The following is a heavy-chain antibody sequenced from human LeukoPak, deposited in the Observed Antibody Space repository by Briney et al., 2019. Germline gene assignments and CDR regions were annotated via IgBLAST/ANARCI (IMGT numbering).Heavy chain of an antibody. J-gene: IGHJ6*03. CDR2: ISGSGGST. Sequence: GGSLRLSCAASGFIFSNYAMSWVRQAPGKGLEWVSGISGSGGSTVYVDSVKGRFTISRDNAKNSLYLQMNSLRAEDTAVYYCARDKQSNYWSGAYYYYYMDVWGKGTTVTVSS. V-gene: IGHV3-23*01. D-gene: IGHD2-8*02. CDR1: GFIFSNYA. CDR3: ARDKQSNYWSGAYYYYYMDV.